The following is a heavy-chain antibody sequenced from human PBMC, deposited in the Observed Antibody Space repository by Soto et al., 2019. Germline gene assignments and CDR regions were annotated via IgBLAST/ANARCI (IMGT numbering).Heavy chain of an antibody. V-gene: IGHV3-23*01. CDR1: GFTFSTHA. Sequence: PGGSLRRSCVASGFTFSTHAMSWVRQAPGKGLEWVSTFSGSGGNIYYAESVKGRLTISRDDSKNTLYLQMNSLRVEDTAVYYCAKDPPWTVGPLAMDVWGQGTTVTVSS. D-gene: IGHD2-2*01. CDR2: FSGSGGNI. J-gene: IGHJ6*02. CDR3: AKDPPWTVGPLAMDV.